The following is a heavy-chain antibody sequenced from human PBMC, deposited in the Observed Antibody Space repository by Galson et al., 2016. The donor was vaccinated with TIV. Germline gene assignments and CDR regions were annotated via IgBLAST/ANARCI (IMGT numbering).Heavy chain of an antibody. CDR1: GGTFSNDA. CDR3: ARARGYNFENAFHI. CDR2: IIPMFKIA. V-gene: IGHV1-69*13. Sequence: SVKVSCKASGGTFSNDAISWVRQAPGQGLEWMGGIIPMFKIADYAQKFQGRVTISADEFPSAAYMELSSLRFEDTAVYYCARARGYNFENAFHIWGQGTMVTVSS. J-gene: IGHJ3*02. D-gene: IGHD5-18*01.